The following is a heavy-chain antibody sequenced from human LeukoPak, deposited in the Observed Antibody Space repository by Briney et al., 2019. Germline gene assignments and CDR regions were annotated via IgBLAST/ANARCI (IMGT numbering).Heavy chain of an antibody. D-gene: IGHD3-10*01. CDR1: GYTFIDYY. V-gene: IGHV1-18*04. CDR3: ARDLTHYYGSGSYPAPVDY. Sequence: ASVKVSCKASGYTFIDYYMYWVRQAPGQGLEWMGWISAYNGNTNYAQKLQGRVTLTTDTSASTAYMELRSLRSDDTAVYYCARDLTHYYGSGSYPAPVDYWGQGTLVTVSS. J-gene: IGHJ4*02. CDR2: ISAYNGNT.